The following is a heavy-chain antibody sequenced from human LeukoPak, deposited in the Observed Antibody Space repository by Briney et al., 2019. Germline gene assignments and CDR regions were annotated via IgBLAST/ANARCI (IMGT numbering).Heavy chain of an antibody. Sequence: MSSETLSLTCTASGYSISSGYYWGWIRQPPGKGLEWIGYIYYSGSTNYNPSLKSRVTISVDTSKKQFSLKLRSVTAADTAVYYCASQTYYYDSSGYYYDYFDNWGQGTLVTVSS. V-gene: IGHV4-38-2*02. J-gene: IGHJ4*02. CDR2: IYYSGST. CDR1: GYSISSGYY. CDR3: ASQTYYYDSSGYYYDYFDN. D-gene: IGHD3-22*01.